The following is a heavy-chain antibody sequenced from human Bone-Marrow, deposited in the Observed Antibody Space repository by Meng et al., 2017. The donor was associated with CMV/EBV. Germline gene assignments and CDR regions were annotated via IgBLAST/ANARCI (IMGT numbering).Heavy chain of an antibody. Sequence: ASVKVSCKASGFTFTSSAVQWVRQARGQRLEWMGWISAYNGNTNYAQKLQGRVTMTTDTSTSTAYMELGSLRSDDTAVYYCARGSSGSYYLDWFDPWGQGTLVTVSS. CDR2: ISAYNGNT. V-gene: IGHV1-18*01. CDR3: ARGSSGSYYLDWFDP. D-gene: IGHD1-26*01. CDR1: GFTFTSSA. J-gene: IGHJ5*02.